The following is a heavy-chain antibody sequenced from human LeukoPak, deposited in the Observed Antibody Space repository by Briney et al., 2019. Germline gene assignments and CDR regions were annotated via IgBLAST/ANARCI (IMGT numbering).Heavy chain of an antibody. J-gene: IGHJ5*02. V-gene: IGHV4-34*01. CDR1: GGSFSGYY. CDR2: INHSGST. D-gene: IGHD6-6*01. CDR3: ARGRPQYSRLIGWFDP. Sequence: PSETLSLTCAVYGGSFSGYYWSWIRQPPGKGLEWIGEINHSGSTNYNPSLKSRVTISVDTSKNQFSLKLSSVTAADTAVYYCARGRPQYSRLIGWFDPWGQGTLVTVSS.